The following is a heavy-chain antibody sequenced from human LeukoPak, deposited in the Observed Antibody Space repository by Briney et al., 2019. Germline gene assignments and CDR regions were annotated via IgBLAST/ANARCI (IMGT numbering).Heavy chain of an antibody. D-gene: IGHD3-10*01. Sequence: GGSLRLSCAASGFTFSSYGMHWVRQAPGKGLEWVAVIWYDGSNKYYADSVKGRFTISRDNSKNTLYLQMNSLRAEDTAVYYCARAEFGSFSHAFDIWGQGTMVTVSS. CDR3: ARAEFGSFSHAFDI. V-gene: IGHV3-33*01. CDR1: GFTFSSYG. J-gene: IGHJ3*02. CDR2: IWYDGSNK.